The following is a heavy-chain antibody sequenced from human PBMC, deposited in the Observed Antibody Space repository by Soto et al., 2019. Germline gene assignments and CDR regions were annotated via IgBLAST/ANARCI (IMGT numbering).Heavy chain of an antibody. CDR2: IIPILGIA. Sequence: SVKVSCKASGGTFSCYTISWVRQAPGQGLEWMGRIIPILGIANYAQKFQGRVTITADKSTSTAYMELSSLRSEDTAVYYCARAGIAAAGTGFDYWGQGTLVTVSS. CDR3: ARAGIAAAGTGFDY. J-gene: IGHJ4*02. V-gene: IGHV1-69*02. CDR1: GGTFSCYT. D-gene: IGHD6-13*01.